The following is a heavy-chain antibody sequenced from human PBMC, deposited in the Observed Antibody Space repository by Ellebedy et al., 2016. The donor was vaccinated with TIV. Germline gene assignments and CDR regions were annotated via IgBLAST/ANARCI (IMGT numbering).Heavy chain of an antibody. CDR3: AKVWGGTGWPLSVLDF. CDR1: GLPLTTPA. J-gene: IGHJ3*01. D-gene: IGHD6-19*01. CDR2: ISGSDSST. V-gene: IGHV3-23*01. Sequence: GESLKISCAVSGLPLTTPAMSWVRQAPGKGLEWVSTISGSDSSTYYADSVKGRFTISRDFSKNTLYLQMNGLRAEDTAFYYCAKVWGGTGWPLSVLDFWGQGTMVTVSS.